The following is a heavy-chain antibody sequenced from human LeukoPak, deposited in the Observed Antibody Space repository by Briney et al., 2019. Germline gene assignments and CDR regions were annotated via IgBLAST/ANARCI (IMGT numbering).Heavy chain of an antibody. J-gene: IGHJ5*02. CDR2: IYYSGST. V-gene: IGHV4-59*08. CDR1: GGSISSYY. Sequence: SETLSLTCTVSGGSISSYYWSWIRQPPGRGLGWIGYIYYSGSTNYNPSLKSRVTISVDTSKNQFSLKLSSVTAADTAVYYCARSPGYYDSRFDPWGQGTLVTVSS. D-gene: IGHD3-22*01. CDR3: ARSPGYYDSRFDP.